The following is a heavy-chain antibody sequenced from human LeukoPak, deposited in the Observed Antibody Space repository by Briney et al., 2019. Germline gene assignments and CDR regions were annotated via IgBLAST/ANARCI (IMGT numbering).Heavy chain of an antibody. J-gene: IGHJ3*02. CDR1: GFTFSSYS. D-gene: IGHD2-2*01. Sequence: GGSLRLSCAASGFTFSSYSMNWVRQAPGKGLEWVSSISSSSSYIYYADSVKGRSTISRDNAKNSLYLQMNSLRAEDTAVYYCARLIVVVPAATLDDDAFDIWGQGTMVTVSS. CDR3: ARLIVVVPAATLDDDAFDI. V-gene: IGHV3-21*01. CDR2: ISSSSSYI.